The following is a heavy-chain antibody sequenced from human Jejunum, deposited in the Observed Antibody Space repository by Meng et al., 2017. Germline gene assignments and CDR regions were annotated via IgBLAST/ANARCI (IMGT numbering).Heavy chain of an antibody. CDR3: ARFADCGGDCPHDY. CDR1: GFSCSSYA. D-gene: IGHD2-21*02. CDR2: ISANGGGI. J-gene: IGHJ4*02. Sequence: GESLKISCEASGFSCSSYAMSWVRQAPGKRLEWVSVISANGGGIYYPDYVKGRFTISRDNSKNTLYLEMNSLRAEDTATYYCARFADCGGDCPHDYWGQGTQVTVSS. V-gene: IGHV3-23*01.